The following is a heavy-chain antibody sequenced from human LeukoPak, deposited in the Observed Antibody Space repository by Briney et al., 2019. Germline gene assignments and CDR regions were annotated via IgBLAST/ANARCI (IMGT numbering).Heavy chain of an antibody. D-gene: IGHD2-21*01. CDR3: AKDCGGDCYSRKYFQH. J-gene: IGHJ1*01. CDR2: IRYDGSNK. CDR1: GFTFSSYG. V-gene: IGHV3-30*02. Sequence: AGGSLRLSCAASGFTFSSYGMHWVRQAPGKGLEWVAFIRYDGSNKYYADSVKGRFTISRDNSKKTLYLQMNSLRAEDTAVYYCAKDCGGDCYSRKYFQHWGQGTLVTVSS.